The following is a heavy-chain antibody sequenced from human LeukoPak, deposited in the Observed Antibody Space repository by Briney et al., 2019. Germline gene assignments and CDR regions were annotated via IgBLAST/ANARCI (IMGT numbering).Heavy chain of an antibody. CDR1: GFTFSGSA. D-gene: IGHD3-22*01. CDR3: TRLPYYYDSSGSTAH. J-gene: IGHJ4*02. V-gene: IGHV3-73*01. CDR2: IRSKANSYAT. Sequence: PGGSLRLSCAASGFTFSGSAMHWVRQASGKGLEWVGRIRSKANSYATAYAASVKGRFTISRDDSKNTAYLQMNSLKTEGTAVYYCTRLPYYYDSSGSTAHWGQGTLVTVSS.